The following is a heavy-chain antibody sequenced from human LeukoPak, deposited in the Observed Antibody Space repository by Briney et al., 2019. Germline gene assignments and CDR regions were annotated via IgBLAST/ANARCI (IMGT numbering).Heavy chain of an antibody. J-gene: IGHJ4*02. CDR3: ARWFGRDGYNRFDY. V-gene: IGHV4-39*07. Sequence: SETLSLTCTASGGSISSSSYYWGWIRQPPGKGLEWIGSIYYSGSTYYNPSLKSRVTISVDTSKNQFSLKLSSVTAADTAVYYCARWFGRDGYNRFDYWGQGTLVTVSS. CDR2: IYYSGST. D-gene: IGHD5-24*01. CDR1: GGSISSSSYY.